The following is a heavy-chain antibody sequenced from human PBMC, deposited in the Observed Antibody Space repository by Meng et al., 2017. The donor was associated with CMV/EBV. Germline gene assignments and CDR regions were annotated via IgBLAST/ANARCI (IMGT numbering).Heavy chain of an antibody. Sequence: SLKISCAASGFTFDDYAMHWVRQAPGKGLEWVSGTSWNSGSIGYADSVKGRFTISRDNAKNSLYLQMNSLRAEDTALYYCAKVHDILTGYYDYWGQGTLVTVSS. J-gene: IGHJ4*02. CDR3: AKVHDILTGYYDY. CDR1: GFTFDDYA. D-gene: IGHD3-9*01. CDR2: TSWNSGSI. V-gene: IGHV3-9*01.